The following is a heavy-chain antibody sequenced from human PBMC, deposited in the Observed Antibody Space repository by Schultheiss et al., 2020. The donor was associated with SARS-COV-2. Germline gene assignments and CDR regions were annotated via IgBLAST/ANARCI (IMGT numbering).Heavy chain of an antibody. D-gene: IGHD6-6*01. Sequence: ETLSLTCTVSGGSISSYYWSWIRQPPGKGLEWIGYIYYSGSTNYNPSLKSRVTISVDTSKNQFSLKLSSVTAADTAVYYCARSPFYSSSYGYYYYGMDVWGQGTTVTVSS. J-gene: IGHJ6*02. CDR3: ARSPFYSSSYGYYYYGMDV. CDR1: GGSISSYY. CDR2: IYYSGST. V-gene: IGHV4-59*01.